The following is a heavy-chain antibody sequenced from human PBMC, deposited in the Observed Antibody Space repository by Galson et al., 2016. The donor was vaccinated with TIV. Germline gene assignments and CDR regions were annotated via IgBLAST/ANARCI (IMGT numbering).Heavy chain of an antibody. D-gene: IGHD1-1*01. CDR1: GFTFSTNY. CDR2: IFTDGTT. Sequence: SLRLSCAASGFTFSTNYMAWVRQAPGKGLEWVSLIFTDGTTYYADSVQGRFTISIDNYKNAVYLQMNSLRADDTAVYYCARTTPAEIQLGYYCDYWGQGTLVTVSS. V-gene: IGHV3-53*01. J-gene: IGHJ4*02. CDR3: ARTTPAEIQLGYYCDY.